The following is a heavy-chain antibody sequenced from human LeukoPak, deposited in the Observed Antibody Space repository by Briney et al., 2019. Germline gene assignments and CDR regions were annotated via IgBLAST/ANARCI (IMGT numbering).Heavy chain of an antibody. D-gene: IGHD6-13*01. CDR3: ARIAAAGLYYYYGMDV. CDR2: ISSSSSYI. V-gene: IGHV3-21*01. CDR1: GFTFSSYS. J-gene: IGHJ6*04. Sequence: GGSLRLSCAASGFTFSSYSMNWVRQAPGKGLEWVSSISSSSSYIYYADSVKGRFTISRDNAKNSLYLQVSSLRAEDTAVYYCARIAAAGLYYYYGMDVWGKGTTVTVSS.